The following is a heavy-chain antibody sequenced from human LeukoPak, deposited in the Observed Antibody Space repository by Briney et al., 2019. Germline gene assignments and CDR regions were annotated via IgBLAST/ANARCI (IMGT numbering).Heavy chain of an antibody. CDR1: GFTFSRVG. V-gene: IGHV3-33*03. CDR3: AKEGEPFRGLLDV. Sequence: GGSLRLSCVGSGFTFSRVGMQWVRQAPGKGLEWVAVIHNDGTMGQYADTVQGRINNSQDNSQDTLYFQMNSLRDDDTAVYFCAKEGEPFRGLLDVGGKGTTVIVSS. CDR2: IHNDGTMG. D-gene: IGHD1-14*01. J-gene: IGHJ6*01.